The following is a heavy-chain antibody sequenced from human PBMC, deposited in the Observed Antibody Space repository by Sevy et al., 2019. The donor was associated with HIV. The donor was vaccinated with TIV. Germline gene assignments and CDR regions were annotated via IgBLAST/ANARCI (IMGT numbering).Heavy chain of an antibody. CDR1: GFTFGDYA. CDR3: TRDLYGSGWFYFDY. Sequence: SLRLSCTASGFTFGDYAMSWFRQAPGKGLEWVGFIKTKTYSGTTEYAASVKGRLIISRDDSKNIAYLQMNSLKTEDTAVYYCTRDLYGSGWFYFDYWGQGTLVTVSS. D-gene: IGHD6-19*01. J-gene: IGHJ4*02. CDR2: IKTKTYSGTT. V-gene: IGHV3-49*03.